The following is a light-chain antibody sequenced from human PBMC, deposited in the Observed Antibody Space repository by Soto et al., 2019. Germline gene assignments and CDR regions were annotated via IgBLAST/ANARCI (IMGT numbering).Light chain of an antibody. V-gene: IGKV3-15*01. J-gene: IGKJ5*01. CDR2: RAS. Sequence: EIVMTQSPASLSVSPGERVTLSCRASQSVNNNLAWFRQKPGQAPRLLIYRASMRATGISATFSGGGSVTEFTLTIGSVQSEDFASYYCQQYFDWPYTFGQGTRLEIK. CDR1: QSVNNN. CDR3: QQYFDWPYT.